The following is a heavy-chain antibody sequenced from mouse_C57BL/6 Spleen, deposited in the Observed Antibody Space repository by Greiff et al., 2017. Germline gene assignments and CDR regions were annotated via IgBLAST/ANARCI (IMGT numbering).Heavy chain of an antibody. Sequence: QVQLQQSGAELVRPGASVTLSCKASGYTFTDYEMHWVKQPPVHGLEWIGAVDPETGGTAYNQKFKGKAILTADKSSSTAYMEHRSLTSEDSAVYYCTRRETGTRFAYWGQGTLVTVSA. CDR3: TRRETGTRFAY. V-gene: IGHV1-15*01. J-gene: IGHJ3*01. CDR2: VDPETGGT. CDR1: GYTFTDYE. D-gene: IGHD4-1*01.